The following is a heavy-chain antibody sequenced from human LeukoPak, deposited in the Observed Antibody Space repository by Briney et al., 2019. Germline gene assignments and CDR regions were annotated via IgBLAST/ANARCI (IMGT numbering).Heavy chain of an antibody. J-gene: IGHJ4*02. CDR3: ARDNDFDY. D-gene: IGHD2-8*01. CDR1: GYTFTSYY. CDR2: IYPGGGST. Sequence: ETSVKVSCKASGYTFTSYYIHWVRQAPGQGLEWMGIIYPGGGSTSYAQKFQGRVTMTRDMSTSTVYMELSSLRSEDTAVYYCARDNDFDYWGQGTLVTVSS. V-gene: IGHV1-46*01.